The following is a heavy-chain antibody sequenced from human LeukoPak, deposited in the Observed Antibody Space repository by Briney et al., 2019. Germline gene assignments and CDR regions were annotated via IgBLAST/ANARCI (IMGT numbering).Heavy chain of an antibody. D-gene: IGHD3-22*01. CDR2: IYSGGST. Sequence: GGSLRLSCAASGFTVSSHYMSWVRQAPGKGLEWVSVIYSGGSTYYADSVKGRFTISRNNSRNTVCLQMNSLRAEDTAVYYCARDPTYPDSYDSSGVYWGQGTLVTVSS. V-gene: IGHV3-66*01. CDR3: ARDPTYPDSYDSSGVY. J-gene: IGHJ4*02. CDR1: GFTVSSHY.